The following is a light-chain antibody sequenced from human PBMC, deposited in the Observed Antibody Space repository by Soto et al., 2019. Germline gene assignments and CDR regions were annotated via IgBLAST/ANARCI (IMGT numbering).Light chain of an antibody. CDR1: SSDVGDYNY. J-gene: IGLJ2*01. Sequence: QSALTQPRSGSGSPGQSVTISCTGTSSDVGDYNYVSWYQQHPGKAPKFIISEVSKRPSGVPDRFSGSKSGNTASLTISGLQSEDEADYYCCSYAGTYTVVFGGGTKLTVL. V-gene: IGLV2-11*01. CDR2: EVS. CDR3: CSYAGTYTVV.